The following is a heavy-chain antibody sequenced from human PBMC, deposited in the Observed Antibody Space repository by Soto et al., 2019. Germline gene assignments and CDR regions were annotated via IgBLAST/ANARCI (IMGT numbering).Heavy chain of an antibody. CDR2: INHSGST. CDR3: ARQYGYCSGGSCQEFDY. Sequence: SETLPLTCAVYGGSFSGYYWSWIRQPPGKGLEWIGEINHSGSTNYNPSLKSRVTISVDTSKNQFSLKLSSVTAADTAVYYCARQYGYCSGGSCQEFDYWGQGTLVTVSS. J-gene: IGHJ4*02. V-gene: IGHV4-34*01. CDR1: GGSFSGYY. D-gene: IGHD2-15*01.